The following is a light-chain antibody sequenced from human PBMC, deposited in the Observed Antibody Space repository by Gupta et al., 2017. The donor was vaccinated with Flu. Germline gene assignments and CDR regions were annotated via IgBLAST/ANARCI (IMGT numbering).Light chain of an antibody. CDR1: QDISSW. Sequence: GDRVTITCRASQDISSWLAWYHQKPGKAPNLLIHAASRLLSGVPSRFSGSGSGTNFTLTISDLQPEDFATYYCQQASTFPLTFGGGTKVDIK. CDR3: QQASTFPLT. J-gene: IGKJ4*01. V-gene: IGKV1-12*01. CDR2: AAS.